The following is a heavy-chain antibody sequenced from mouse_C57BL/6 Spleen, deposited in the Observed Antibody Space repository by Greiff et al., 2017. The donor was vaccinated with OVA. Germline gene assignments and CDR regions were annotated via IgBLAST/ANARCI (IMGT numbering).Heavy chain of an antibody. J-gene: IGHJ2*01. CDR3: ARSYDYDVGFDY. CDR2: INPSTGGT. CDR1: GYSFTGYY. V-gene: IGHV1-42*01. D-gene: IGHD2-4*01. Sequence: QLQQSGPELVKPGASVKISCKASGYSFTGYYMNWVKQSPEKSLEWIGEINPSTGGTTYNQKFKAKATLTVDKSSSTAYMQLKSLTSEDSAVYYCARSYDYDVGFDYWGQGTTLTVSS.